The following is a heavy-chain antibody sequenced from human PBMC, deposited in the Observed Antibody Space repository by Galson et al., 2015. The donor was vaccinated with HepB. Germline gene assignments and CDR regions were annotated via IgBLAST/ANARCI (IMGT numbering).Heavy chain of an antibody. CDR2: IVVGSGNT. CDR3: AADYCGGDCSKPLLGY. Sequence: SVKVSCKASGFTFTSSAMQWVRQARGQRLEWIGWIVVGSGNTNYAQKFQERVTITRDMSTSTAYMELSSLRSEDTAVYYCAADYCGGDCSKPLLGYWGQGTLVTVSS. J-gene: IGHJ4*02. D-gene: IGHD2-21*02. V-gene: IGHV1-58*02. CDR1: GFTFTSSA.